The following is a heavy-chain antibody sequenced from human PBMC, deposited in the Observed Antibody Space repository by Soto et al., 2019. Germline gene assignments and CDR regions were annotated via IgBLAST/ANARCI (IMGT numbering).Heavy chain of an antibody. V-gene: IGHV1-18*01. CDR2: ISGNNGDT. Sequence: QVQLVQSGAEVKKSGASMKVSCKASGYTFTNYGVAWVRRAPGQGLEWMGWISGNNGDTKYAQNLQNRVTMTTDTSTNTAYMEVRSLRSDDTAVYYCGRGGLAVSGTYDYWGQGTLVSVPS. D-gene: IGHD6-19*01. CDR3: GRGGLAVSGTYDY. CDR1: GYTFTNYG. J-gene: IGHJ4*02.